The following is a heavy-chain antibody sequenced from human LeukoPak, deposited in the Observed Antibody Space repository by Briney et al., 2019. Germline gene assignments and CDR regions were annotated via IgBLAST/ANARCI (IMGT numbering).Heavy chain of an antibody. CDR1: GFTFNIYS. V-gene: IGHV3-48*01. CDR2: ISISGTSI. CDR3: AREGRMDV. J-gene: IGHJ6*02. Sequence: PGGSLRLSCAASGFTFNIYSMNWVRQAPGKGPEWVSYISISGTSIYYADSVKGRFTISRDNAKNSLYLQMNSLRAEDTAVYYCAREGRMDVWGQGTTVTVSS.